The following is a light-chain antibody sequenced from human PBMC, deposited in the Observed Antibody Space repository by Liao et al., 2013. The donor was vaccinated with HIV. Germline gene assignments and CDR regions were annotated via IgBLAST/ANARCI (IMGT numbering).Light chain of an antibody. CDR1: NIGSKS. CDR3: QVWDSSSDHPGV. V-gene: IGLV3-21*04. CDR2: YDS. J-gene: IGLJ3*02. Sequence: SYELTQPPSVSVAPGKTARITCGENNIGSKSVHWYQQKPGQAPVLVIYYDSDRPSGIPERFSGSNSGNTATLTISRVEAGDEADYYCQVWDSSSDHPGVFGGGTKVTV.